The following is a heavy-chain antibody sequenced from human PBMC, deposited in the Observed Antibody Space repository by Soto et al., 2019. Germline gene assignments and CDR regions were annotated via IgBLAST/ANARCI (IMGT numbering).Heavy chain of an antibody. CDR2: IYYTGRT. D-gene: IGHD3-9*01. Sequence: KPSETLSLTCTVSGGSIGGYYWSWIRQAPGKGLEWLGYIYYTGRTKYNPSLKTRVTMSADTTKNQVSLRLTSVTAADTAVYYCARVRERLQYFDWFSHFDSWGQGTLVTVSS. CDR1: GGSIGGYY. J-gene: IGHJ4*02. CDR3: ARVRERLQYFDWFSHFDS. V-gene: IGHV4-59*12.